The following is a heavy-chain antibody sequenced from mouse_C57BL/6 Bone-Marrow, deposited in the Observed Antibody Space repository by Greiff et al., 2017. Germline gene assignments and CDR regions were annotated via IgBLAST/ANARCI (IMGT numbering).Heavy chain of an antibody. D-gene: IGHD1-1*01. CDR2: IYPGDGDT. V-gene: IGHV1-82*01. CDR3: ARERFITTVVEGTFDV. CDR1: GYAFSSSW. J-gene: IGHJ1*03. Sequence: VQLQESGPELVKPGASVKISCKASGYAFSSSWMNWVKQRPGKGLEWIGRIYPGDGDTNYNGKFKGKATLTADKSSSTAYMQLSSLTSEDSAVYFCARERFITTVVEGTFDVWGTGTTVTVSS.